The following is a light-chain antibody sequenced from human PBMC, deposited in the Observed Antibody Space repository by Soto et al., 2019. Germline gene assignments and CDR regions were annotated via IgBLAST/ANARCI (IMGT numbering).Light chain of an antibody. Sequence: ETVLTQSPATLSLSPGERATLSCRASQSVSIYLAWYQQKPGQAPRLLIHEASNRATGIPARFSGSGSGTDFTLTISSLEPEDFAVYYCQQRNSWPYTFGQGTKLDIK. CDR2: EAS. V-gene: IGKV3-11*01. CDR1: QSVSIY. CDR3: QQRNSWPYT. J-gene: IGKJ2*01.